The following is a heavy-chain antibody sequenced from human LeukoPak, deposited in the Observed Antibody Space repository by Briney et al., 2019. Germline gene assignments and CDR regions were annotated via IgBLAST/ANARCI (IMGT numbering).Heavy chain of an antibody. J-gene: IGHJ4*02. V-gene: IGHV4-39*07. CDR1: GGSISSSSYY. CDR2: IYYSGST. Sequence: PSETLSLTCTVSGGSISSSSYYWGWIRQPPGKGLEWIGSIYYSGSTYYNPSLKSRVTISVDTSKNQFSLKLSSVTAADTAVYYCASSVLRFLEWLFNFDYWGQGTLVTVSS. D-gene: IGHD3-3*01. CDR3: ASSVLRFLEWLFNFDY.